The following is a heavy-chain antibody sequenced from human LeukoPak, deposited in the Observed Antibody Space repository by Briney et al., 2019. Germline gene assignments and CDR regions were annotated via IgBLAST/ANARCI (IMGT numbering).Heavy chain of an antibody. CDR1: GFTFSSYA. D-gene: IGHD5-24*01. V-gene: IGHV3-30-3*01. CDR3: ARRLQGIDY. Sequence: GGSLRLSCAASGFTFSSYAMHRVRQAPGKGLEWVAVISYDGSNKYYADSVKGRFTISRDNSKNTLYLQMNSLRAEDTAVYYCARRLQGIDYWGQGTLVTVSS. CDR2: ISYDGSNK. J-gene: IGHJ4*02.